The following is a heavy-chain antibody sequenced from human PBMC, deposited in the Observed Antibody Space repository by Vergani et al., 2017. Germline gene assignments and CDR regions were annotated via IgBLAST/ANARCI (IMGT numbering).Heavy chain of an antibody. D-gene: IGHD3-10*01. Sequence: QVQLQESGPGLVKPSQTLSLTCTVSVGSITSGGYSWSWSRQHPGKGLEWIGYIHYSGNTYSNPPLKSRVTISVDTSKNQFSLKLSSVTAADTAVYHCARHVLWFGELSHFDYWGQGTLVTVSS. CDR2: IHYSGNT. CDR3: ARHVLWFGELSHFDY. J-gene: IGHJ4*02. V-gene: IGHV4-31*03. CDR1: VGSITSGGYS.